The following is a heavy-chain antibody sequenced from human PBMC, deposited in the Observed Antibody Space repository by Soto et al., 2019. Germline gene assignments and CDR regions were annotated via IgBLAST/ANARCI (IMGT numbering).Heavy chain of an antibody. CDR1: GFTFSRHG. Sequence: QVQLVESGGGVVQPGRSLRLSCAASGFTFSRHGMHWVRQAPGKGLEWVAVISSDGSDKHYADSVKGRFTISRDKSKNTRYLQLNSLRGEDTTVYYCAKDGDVGAAGYYCDYWCQGTLVTVSS. CDR2: ISSDGSDK. J-gene: IGHJ4*02. D-gene: IGHD6-13*01. CDR3: AKDGDVGAAGYYCDY. V-gene: IGHV3-30*18.